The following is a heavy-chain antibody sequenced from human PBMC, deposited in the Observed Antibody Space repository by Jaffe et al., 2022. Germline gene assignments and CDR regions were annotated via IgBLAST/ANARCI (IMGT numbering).Heavy chain of an antibody. V-gene: IGHV3-30*02. D-gene: IGHD6-6*01. J-gene: IGHJ5*02. CDR2: IRYDGSNK. CDR3: AKDKFIAARGNWFDP. CDR1: GFTFSSYG. Sequence: QVQLVESGGGVVQPGGSLRLSCAASGFTFSSYGMHWVRQAPGKGLEWVAFIRYDGSNKYYADSVKGRFTISRDNSKNTLYLQMNSLRAEDTAVYYCAKDKFIAARGNWFDPWGQGTLVTVSS.